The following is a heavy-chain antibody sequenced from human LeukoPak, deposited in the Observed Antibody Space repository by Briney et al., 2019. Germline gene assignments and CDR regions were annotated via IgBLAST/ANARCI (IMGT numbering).Heavy chain of an antibody. CDR2: FYYSEST. CDR1: GGSISSGDYY. D-gene: IGHD2-2*01. J-gene: IGHJ4*02. V-gene: IGHV4-30-4*08. Sequence: SETLSLTCTVSGGSISSGDYYWSWIRQTPGKGLEWTGYFYYSESTYYNPSLKSQVTISVDTSKNQFSLKLSSVTAADTAVYYCAREGVHCSSTSCYENFGYWGQGTLVTVSS. CDR3: AREGVHCSSTSCYENFGY.